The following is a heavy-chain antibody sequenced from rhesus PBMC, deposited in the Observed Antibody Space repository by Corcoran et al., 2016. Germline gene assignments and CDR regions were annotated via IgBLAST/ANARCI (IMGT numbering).Heavy chain of an antibody. CDR1: GGSISDSYY. J-gene: IGHJ5-1*01. D-gene: IGHD5-12*01. CDR3: ARGEYSYSYTTNRFDV. Sequence: QVQLQESGPGLVKPSETLSLTCAVSGGSISDSYYWNWIRQPPGKGRGWIGNIFGNSASTYYNPSLKSRVTISKDTSKNQFFLKLSSVTAADTAVYYCARGEYSYSYTTNRFDVWGAGVLVTVSS. V-gene: IGHV4S9*01. CDR2: IFGNSAST.